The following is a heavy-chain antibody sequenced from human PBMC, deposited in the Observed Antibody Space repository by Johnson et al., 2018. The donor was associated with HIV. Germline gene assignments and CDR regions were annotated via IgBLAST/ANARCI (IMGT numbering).Heavy chain of an antibody. Sequence: VQLVESGGGLIQPGGSLRLSCAASGFTVSSNYMSWVRQAPGKGLEWVSVIYSGGSTYYADSVKGRFTISRDNSKNTLYLQMGSLRAEDMAVYYCARGEGRIPHAFDIWGQGTMVTVSS. CDR3: ARGEGRIPHAFDI. CDR1: GFTVSSNY. J-gene: IGHJ3*02. V-gene: IGHV3-66*03. CDR2: IYSGGST. D-gene: IGHD2-2*02.